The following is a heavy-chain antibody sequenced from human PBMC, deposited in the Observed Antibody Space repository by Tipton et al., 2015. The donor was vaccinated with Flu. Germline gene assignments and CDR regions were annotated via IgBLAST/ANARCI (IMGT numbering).Heavy chain of an antibody. V-gene: IGHV3-23*01. CDR3: ARGYDILTDGGGYFDY. CDR2: VSGGGGST. CDR1: GFTFSTYA. D-gene: IGHD3-9*01. Sequence: GSLRLSCVASGFTFSTYAMTWVRQAPGKGLEWVSSVSGGGGSTYYADSVKGRFTISRDNSKNTLYLQMHSLRAEDTAVYYCARGYDILTDGGGYFDYWGQGTLVTVSS. J-gene: IGHJ4*02.